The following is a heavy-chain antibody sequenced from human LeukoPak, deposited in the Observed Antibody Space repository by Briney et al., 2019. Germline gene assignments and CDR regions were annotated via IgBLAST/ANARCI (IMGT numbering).Heavy chain of an antibody. J-gene: IGHJ4*02. V-gene: IGHV3-23*01. CDR3: AKVHHYGGNSPYFDS. Sequence: GGSLRLSCAASGVTFANYAMSWVRQAPGKGPQWVSSVSGSGGETHSTDSVRGRFTISRDNSKDTLYLQMRSLRAEPRAAYYCAKVHHYGGNSPYFDSWGQGTLVTVSS. D-gene: IGHD4-23*01. CDR1: GVTFANYA. CDR2: VSGSGGET.